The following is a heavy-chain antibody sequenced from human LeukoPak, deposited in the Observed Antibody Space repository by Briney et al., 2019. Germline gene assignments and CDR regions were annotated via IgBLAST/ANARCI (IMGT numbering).Heavy chain of an antibody. V-gene: IGHV4-30-4*01. CDR2: IYYSGSA. Sequence: SQTLSLTCTVSGGSVNSDGYIWTWVRQPPGKGLEWVGYIYYSGSAYYNPSLKSRLTISLDTSKNQFSLKLTSVTAADTAVYYCASQTTGGDWFDPWGQGTLVTVSS. CDR3: ASQTTGGDWFDP. CDR1: GGSVNSDGYI. D-gene: IGHD4-17*01. J-gene: IGHJ5*02.